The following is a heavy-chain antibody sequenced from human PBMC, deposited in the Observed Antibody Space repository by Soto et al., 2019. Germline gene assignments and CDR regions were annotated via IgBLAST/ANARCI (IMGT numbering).Heavy chain of an antibody. CDR1: GDPVSINIAA. CDR2: TYYRSKWYN. J-gene: IGHJ5*02. Sequence: SQPLSLTCAISGDPVSINIAACNWIRQSPSRGLEWLGRTYYRSKWYNDYALSVKSRITINPDTSKNQFSLQLNSVTPEDTAVYYCARGGANWFDPWGQGTLVTVSS. CDR3: ARGGANWFDP. D-gene: IGHD1-26*01. V-gene: IGHV6-1*01.